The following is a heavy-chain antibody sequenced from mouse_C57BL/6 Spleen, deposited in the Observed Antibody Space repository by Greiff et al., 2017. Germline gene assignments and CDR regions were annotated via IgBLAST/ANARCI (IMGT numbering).Heavy chain of an antibody. D-gene: IGHD4-1*01. CDR2: ISYDGSN. V-gene: IGHV3-6*01. CDR1: GYSITSGYY. J-gene: IGHJ2*01. Sequence: EVQLQESGPGLVKPSQSLSLTCSVTGYSITSGYYWNWIRQFPGNKLEWRGYISYDGSNNYNPTFKNPSSLTRDTSKNQSCLKLNSVTTEDTATWYCARGRGGCWAFAYWGQGPPPPVSS. CDR3: ARGRGGCWAFAY.